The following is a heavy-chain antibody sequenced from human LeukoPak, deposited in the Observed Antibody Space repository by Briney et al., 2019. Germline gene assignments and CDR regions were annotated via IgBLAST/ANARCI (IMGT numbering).Heavy chain of an antibody. CDR1: GFIFDDYT. J-gene: IGHJ4*02. CDR3: ARLRWEQTGYSSDY. V-gene: IGHV3-43*01. D-gene: IGHD4-23*01. CDR2: ISWDGRST. Sequence: GGSLRLSCAASGFIFDDYTMHWVRQAPGKGLEWVSLISWDGRSTYYADSVKGRFTISRDNAKNSLYLQMNSLRAEDTAVFYCARLRWEQTGYSSDYWGQGTLVTVSS.